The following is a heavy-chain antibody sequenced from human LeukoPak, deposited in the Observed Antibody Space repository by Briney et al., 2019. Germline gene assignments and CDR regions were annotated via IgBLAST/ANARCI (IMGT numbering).Heavy chain of an antibody. D-gene: IGHD5-24*01. CDR1: GFTFSTYS. CDR3: AKRGDGPNYDY. J-gene: IGHJ4*02. V-gene: IGHV3-23*01. CDR2: IDGGSASI. Sequence: GGSLRLSCAASGFTFSTYSMSWVRQAPGKGLEWVSAIDGGSASIYYADSVKGRFTISRDNSKNTLYRQLNSLRAEDTAVYYWAKRGDGPNYDYWGQGTLVTVSS.